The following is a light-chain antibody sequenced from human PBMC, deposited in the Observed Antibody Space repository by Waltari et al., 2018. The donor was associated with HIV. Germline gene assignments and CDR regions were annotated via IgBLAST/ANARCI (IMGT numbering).Light chain of an antibody. V-gene: IGLV3-25*03. CDR2: RDK. CDR3: QSADSTGTYWV. Sequence: SYELTQPPSASVAPGQTARDACSGDALPTQYGFWYQQRPGQAPVLVIYRDKERPSGIPDRFSGSSAGTTVTLTISGVQAEDEADYYCQSADSTGTYWVFGGGTKLTVL. J-gene: IGLJ3*02. CDR1: ALPTQY.